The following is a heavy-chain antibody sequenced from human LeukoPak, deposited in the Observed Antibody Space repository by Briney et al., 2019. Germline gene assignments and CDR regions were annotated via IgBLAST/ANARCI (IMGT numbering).Heavy chain of an antibody. V-gene: IGHV3-23*01. D-gene: IGHD3-3*01. J-gene: IGHJ4*02. CDR1: GFTFSSYS. CDR2: ISGSGGST. CDR3: ANLHVVFWSGRVDPPFDY. Sequence: PGGSLRLSCAASGFTFSSYSMSWVRQAPGKGLEWVSAISGSGGSTYYADSVKGRFTISRDNSKNTLYLQMNSLRAEDTAVYYCANLHVVFWSGRVDPPFDYWGQGTLVTVSS.